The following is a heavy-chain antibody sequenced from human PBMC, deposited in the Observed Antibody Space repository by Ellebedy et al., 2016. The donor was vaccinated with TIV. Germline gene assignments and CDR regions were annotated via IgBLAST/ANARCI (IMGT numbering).Heavy chain of an antibody. V-gene: IGHV3-7*01. J-gene: IGHJ6*02. Sequence: GESLKISXAASGFTFSSYYMNWVRQAPGKGLEWVANIKQDGSEKYYVDSVKGRFTIFRDNAKNSLHLQMNSLRADDTAVYYCARERWYLLGSNYYYYGLDVWGQGTTVIVSS. CDR1: GFTFSSYY. D-gene: IGHD4-23*01. CDR2: IKQDGSEK. CDR3: ARERWYLLGSNYYYYGLDV.